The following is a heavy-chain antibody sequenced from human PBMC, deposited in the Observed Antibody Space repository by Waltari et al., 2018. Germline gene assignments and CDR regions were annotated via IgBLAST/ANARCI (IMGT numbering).Heavy chain of an antibody. Sequence: QVQLVESGGGVVQPGRSLRLSCAASGFTFSSYGMHWVRQAPGKGLEWVAVIWYDGSNKYYADSVKGRFTISRDNSKNTLYLQMNSLRAEDTAVYYCARDPIQLWPQGYGMDVWGQGTTVTVSS. CDR1: GFTFSSYG. V-gene: IGHV3-33*01. D-gene: IGHD5-18*01. CDR3: ARDPIQLWPQGYGMDV. CDR2: IWYDGSNK. J-gene: IGHJ6*02.